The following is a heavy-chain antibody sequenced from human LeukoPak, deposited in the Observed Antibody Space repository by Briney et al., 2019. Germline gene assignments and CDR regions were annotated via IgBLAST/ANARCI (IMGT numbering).Heavy chain of an antibody. CDR1: GYTFTSYG. J-gene: IGHJ5*02. CDR3: ARDRPDTAMETGWFDP. D-gene: IGHD5-18*01. CDR2: ISAYNGNT. Sequence: GASVKVSCKASGYTFTSYGISWVRQAPGQGLEWMGWISAYNGNTNYAQKLQGRVTMTTDTSTSTAYMELRSLRSDDTAVYYCARDRPDTAMETGWFDPWGQGTLVTVSS. V-gene: IGHV1-18*01.